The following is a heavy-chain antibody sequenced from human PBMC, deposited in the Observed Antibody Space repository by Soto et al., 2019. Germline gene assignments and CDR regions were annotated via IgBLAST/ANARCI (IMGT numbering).Heavy chain of an antibody. CDR1: GFTFTNYW. V-gene: IGHV3-74*01. D-gene: IGHD2-21*01. CDR3: ARAIPYCDETWCFRAFDY. Sequence: EVQLVESGGGLAQPGGSLRLSCAASGFTFTNYWMHWVRQVPGKGLVWVSRLNSDGSSTTYADSVKGRFAISRDNAKNTLYLQMNGLRAEDSAVYFCARAIPYCDETWCFRAFDYWGQGTLVTVSS. J-gene: IGHJ4*02. CDR2: LNSDGSST.